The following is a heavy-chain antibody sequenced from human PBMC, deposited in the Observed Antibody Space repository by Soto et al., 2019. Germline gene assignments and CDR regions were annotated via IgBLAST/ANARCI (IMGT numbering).Heavy chain of an antibody. CDR2: ISGSGGST. D-gene: IGHD2-2*01. CDR3: AKDRYCSSTSRYARFAY. J-gene: IGHJ4*02. Sequence: GGSLRLSCAASGFTFTSYAMSWVRQAPGKGLEWVSGISGSGGSTHYADSVKGRFTISRDSSKSTLYLQMNSLRAEDTAFYYCAKDRYCSSTSRYARFAYWGQGALVTVSS. V-gene: IGHV3-23*01. CDR1: GFTFTSYA.